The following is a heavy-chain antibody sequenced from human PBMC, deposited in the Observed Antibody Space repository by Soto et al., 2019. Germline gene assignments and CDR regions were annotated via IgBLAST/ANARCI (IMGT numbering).Heavy chain of an antibody. CDR3: AREVRSSWYYFDY. D-gene: IGHD6-13*01. CDR2: ISYDGSNK. Sequence: PGGSLRLSCAASGFTFSSYAMHWVRQAPGKGLEWVAVISYDGSNKYYADSVKGRFTISRDNSKNTLYLQMNSLRAEDTAVYYCAREVRSSWYYFDYWGQGTMVTVYS. J-gene: IGHJ4*02. CDR1: GFTFSSYA. V-gene: IGHV3-30-3*01.